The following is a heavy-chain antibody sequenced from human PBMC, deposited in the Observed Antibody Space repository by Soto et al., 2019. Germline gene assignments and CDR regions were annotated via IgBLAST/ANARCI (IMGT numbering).Heavy chain of an antibody. Sequence: QLQLQESGPGLVKPSETLSLTCTVSGGSISSSSYYWGWIRQPPGKGLEWIGSIYYSGSTYYNPSLKSRVTISVDTSKNQFSLKLSSVTAADTAVYYCARRCLEQQLYYGSGPYYYYMDVWGKGTTVTVSS. V-gene: IGHV4-39*01. CDR3: ARRCLEQQLYYGSGPYYYYMDV. CDR2: IYYSGST. D-gene: IGHD3-10*01. J-gene: IGHJ6*03. CDR1: GGSISSSSYY.